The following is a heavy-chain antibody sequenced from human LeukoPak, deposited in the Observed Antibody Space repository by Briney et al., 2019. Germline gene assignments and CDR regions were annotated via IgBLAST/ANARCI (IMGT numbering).Heavy chain of an antibody. CDR2: LYPGDSDT. V-gene: IGHV5-51*01. J-gene: IGHJ4*02. D-gene: IGHD3-22*01. CDR1: GYSFPNYW. Sequence: GESLKISCKGSGYSFPNYWIGWVRQMPGKGLEWLGILYPGDSDTRYSPSFQGQVTISADKSISTAYLQWSSLKASDTAMYYCARRKEFSYDSSGYYDYWGQGTLVTVSS. CDR3: ARRKEFSYDSSGYYDY.